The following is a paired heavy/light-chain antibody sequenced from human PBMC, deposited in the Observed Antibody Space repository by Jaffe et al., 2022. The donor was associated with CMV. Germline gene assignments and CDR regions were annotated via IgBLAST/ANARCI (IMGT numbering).Heavy chain of an antibody. J-gene: IGHJ3*02. CDR1: GFSLSSGTVG. CDR3: VRRTTTTYAFDM. D-gene: IGHD1-1*01. CDR2: IFSNDRK. V-gene: IGHV2-26*01. Sequence: QVTLKESGPVLVKPTETLTLTCTVSGFSLSSGTVGVSWIRQPPGKALEWLAHIFSNDRKSYSTSLKTRLAISKDTSRSQVALTMANIDPVDTATYFCVRRTTTTYAFDMWGQGTMVTVSS.
Light chain of an antibody. V-gene: IGKV3-20*01. CDR3: QQYDNSLFT. Sequence: EIVLTQSPGTLSLSPGERATLSCRASQRVDSSDLAWYQQRPGQAPRLLIYGASSRATGIPDRFSGSGSGTDFTLTISRLEPEDSAVYYCQQYDNSLFTFGPGTKVDIK. CDR2: GAS. CDR1: QRVDSSD. J-gene: IGKJ3*01.